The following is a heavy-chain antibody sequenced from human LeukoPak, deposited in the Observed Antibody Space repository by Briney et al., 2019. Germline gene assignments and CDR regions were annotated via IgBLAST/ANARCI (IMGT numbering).Heavy chain of an antibody. CDR2: ISGSGGST. Sequence: GGSLRLSCAASGFTFSSYAMSWVRQAPGEGLEWVSAISGSGGSTYYADSVKGRFTISRDNSKNTLYLQMNSLRAEDTAVYYCAKDGGHSSGWYRGHDAFDIWGQGTMVTVSS. D-gene: IGHD6-19*01. CDR1: GFTFSSYA. CDR3: AKDGGHSSGWYRGHDAFDI. V-gene: IGHV3-23*01. J-gene: IGHJ3*02.